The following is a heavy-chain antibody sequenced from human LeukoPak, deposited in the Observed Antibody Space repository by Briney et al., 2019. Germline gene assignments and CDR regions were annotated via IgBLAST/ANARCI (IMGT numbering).Heavy chain of an antibody. D-gene: IGHD1-1*01. CDR1: GFTFSDYY. CDR2: MSSRGYPT. V-gene: IGHV3-11*01. Sequence: GGSLRLSCLASGFTFSDYYMGWVRQAPGKGLGWISYMSSRGYPTYYAESVKGRFTISRDNAKNTLYLQMHNLRADDTAVYFCARVGIALTSPFDYWGLGTLVAVSS. J-gene: IGHJ4*02. CDR3: ARVGIALTSPFDY.